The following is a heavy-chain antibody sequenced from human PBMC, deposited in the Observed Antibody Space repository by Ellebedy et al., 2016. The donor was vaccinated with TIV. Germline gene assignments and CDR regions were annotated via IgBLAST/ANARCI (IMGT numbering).Heavy chain of an antibody. J-gene: IGHJ4*02. CDR3: ARVSTTVTSDY. CDR1: GGTFSSYA. Sequence: AASVKVSCRASGGTFSSYAISWVRQAPGQGLEWMGWISAYNGNTNYAQKLQGRVTMTTDTSTSTAYMELRSLRSDDTAVYYCARVSTTVTSDYWGQGTLVTVSS. V-gene: IGHV1-18*01. D-gene: IGHD4-17*01. CDR2: ISAYNGNT.